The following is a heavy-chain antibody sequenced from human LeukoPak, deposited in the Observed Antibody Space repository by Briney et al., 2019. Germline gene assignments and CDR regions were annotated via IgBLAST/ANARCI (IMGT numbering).Heavy chain of an antibody. D-gene: IGHD6-13*01. J-gene: IGHJ4*02. CDR3: ARRSSSWYQVIDY. V-gene: IGHV4-34*01. CDR1: GGSFSGYY. CDR2: INHSGST. Sequence: SETLSLPCAVYGGSFSGYYWSWIRQPPGKGLEWIGEINHSGSTNYNPSLKSRVTISVDTSKNQFSLKLSSVTAADTAVYYCARRSSSWYQVIDYWGQGTLVTVSS.